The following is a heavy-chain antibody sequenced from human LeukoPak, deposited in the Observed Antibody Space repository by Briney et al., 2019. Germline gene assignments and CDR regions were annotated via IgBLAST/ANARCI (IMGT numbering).Heavy chain of an antibody. Sequence: TGGSLRLSCAASGFTVSGNYMSGVRQAPGKGLEWVSLISSVGSTYYADSVKGRFTISRDNSKNTLYLQMNSLRAEDTAVYYCARDQYSSNWYVHHWGQGTLVTVS. V-gene: IGHV3-53*01. CDR2: ISSVGST. CDR1: GFTVSGNY. D-gene: IGHD6-19*01. CDR3: ARDQYSSNWYVHH. J-gene: IGHJ1*01.